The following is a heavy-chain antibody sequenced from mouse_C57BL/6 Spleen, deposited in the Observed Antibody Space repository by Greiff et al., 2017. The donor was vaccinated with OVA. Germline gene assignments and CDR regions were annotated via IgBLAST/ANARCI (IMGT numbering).Heavy chain of an antibody. CDR1: GYTFTSYG. Sequence: QVQLQQSGAELARPGASVKLSCKASGYTFTSYGISWVKQRTGQGLEWIGEIYPRSGNTYYNEKFKGKATLTADKSSSTAYMELRSLTSEDSAVYFCASSYDYDSLAYWGQGTLVTVSA. V-gene: IGHV1-81*01. J-gene: IGHJ3*01. CDR3: ASSYDYDSLAY. D-gene: IGHD2-4*01. CDR2: IYPRSGNT.